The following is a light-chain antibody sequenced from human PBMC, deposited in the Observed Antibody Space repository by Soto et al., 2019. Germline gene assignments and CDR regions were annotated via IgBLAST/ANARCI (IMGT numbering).Light chain of an antibody. Sequence: QSVLTQPPSVSGAPGQRVTISCTGSSSNIGAGYDVHWYQQLPGTAPKLLIYGNSNRPSGVPDRFSGSKSGTSASLAITGLQXXDXADYYCQSYDSSLSGAVFGGGTKLTVX. CDR1: SSNIGAGYD. CDR2: GNS. CDR3: QSYDSSLSGAV. J-gene: IGLJ2*01. V-gene: IGLV1-40*01.